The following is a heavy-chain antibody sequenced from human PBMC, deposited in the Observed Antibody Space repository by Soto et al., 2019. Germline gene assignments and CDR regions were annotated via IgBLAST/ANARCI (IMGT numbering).Heavy chain of an antibody. D-gene: IGHD3-22*01. J-gene: IGHJ3*02. CDR1: GFTFSSYW. CDR3: ARGGDSSYYDSSGYPAAFDI. CDR2: INRYGSST. Sequence: EVQLVESGGGLVQPGGSQRLSCEGSGFTFSSYWMHWVRQAPGKGLVWVSRINRYGSSTSYADSVNGRFTISRDNAKNTLYLQMNSLRAEDTAVYYCARGGDSSYYDSSGYPAAFDIWGQGTMVTVSS. V-gene: IGHV3-74*01.